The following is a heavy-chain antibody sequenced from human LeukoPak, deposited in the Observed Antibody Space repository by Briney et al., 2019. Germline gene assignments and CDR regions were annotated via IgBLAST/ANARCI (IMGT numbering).Heavy chain of an antibody. Sequence: GGSLRLSCAASGFTFRSYDMHWVRQATGKGLEWVSGIGTAGEIYYPGSVKGRFTISRENAKNSLYLQMSSLRAGDTAVYYCARAAYSSTWYSRYFDLWGRGTLVTVFS. J-gene: IGHJ2*01. D-gene: IGHD6-13*01. CDR3: ARAAYSSTWYSRYFDL. V-gene: IGHV3-13*01. CDR1: GFTFRSYD. CDR2: IGTAGEI.